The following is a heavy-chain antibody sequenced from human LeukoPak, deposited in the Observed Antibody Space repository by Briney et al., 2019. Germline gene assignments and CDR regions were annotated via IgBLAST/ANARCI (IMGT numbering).Heavy chain of an antibody. CDR3: ARGRSPYCSSTSCYRKFFDY. CDR2: INHSGST. J-gene: IGHJ4*02. Sequence: SETLSLTCAVYGGSLSGYYWSWIRQPPGRGLEWIGEINHSGSTNYNPSLKSRVTISVDTSKNQFSLKLSSVTAADTAVYYCARGRSPYCSSTSCYRKFFDYWGQGTLVTVSS. D-gene: IGHD2-2*02. V-gene: IGHV4-34*01. CDR1: GGSLSGYY.